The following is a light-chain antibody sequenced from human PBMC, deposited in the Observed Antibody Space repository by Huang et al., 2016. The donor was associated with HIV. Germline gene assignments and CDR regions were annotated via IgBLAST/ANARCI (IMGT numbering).Light chain of an antibody. CDR1: QSVGNW. V-gene: IGKV1-5*03. J-gene: IGKJ2*01. CDR2: TAS. Sequence: DIQITPSPSTLSASVGDRVTITCRASQSVGNWLAWYQQKPGQAPKLLIYTASTLQSGVPSRFSARGYETEFTLTINSLEPDDFATDYCEQYNMWYTFGQGTRLDIK. CDR3: EQYNMWYT.